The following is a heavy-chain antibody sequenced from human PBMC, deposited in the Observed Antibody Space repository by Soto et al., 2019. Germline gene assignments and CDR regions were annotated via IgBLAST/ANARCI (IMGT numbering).Heavy chain of an antibody. D-gene: IGHD1-26*01. CDR2: IIPIFGTA. CDR1: GGTFSSYA. CDR3: ARRTLGWELLTPYYYYYGMDV. V-gene: IGHV1-69*06. Sequence: ASVKVSCKASGGTFSSYAISWVRQAPGQGLEWMGGIIPIFGTANYAQKFQGRVTITADKSTSTAYMELSSLRSEDTAVYYCARRTLGWELLTPYYYYYGMDVWGQGTTVTVSS. J-gene: IGHJ6*02.